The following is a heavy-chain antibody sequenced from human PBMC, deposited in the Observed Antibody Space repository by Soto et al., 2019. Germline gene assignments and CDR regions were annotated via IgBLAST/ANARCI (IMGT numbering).Heavy chain of an antibody. D-gene: IGHD5-12*01. CDR1: GYSFTSYW. Sequence: EVQLVQSGAEVKKPGESLRISCKGSGYSFTSYWISWVRQMAGKGLEWMGRIDPSDSYTNYSPSFQGHVTISADKSISTAYLQWSSLKASDTAMYYCARLAMATRRGYYGMDVWGQGTPVNVSS. J-gene: IGHJ6*02. CDR2: IDPSDSYT. CDR3: ARLAMATRRGYYGMDV. V-gene: IGHV5-10-1*01.